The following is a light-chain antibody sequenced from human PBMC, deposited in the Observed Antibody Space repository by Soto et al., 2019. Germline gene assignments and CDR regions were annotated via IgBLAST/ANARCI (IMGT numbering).Light chain of an antibody. J-gene: IGKJ1*01. CDR2: DTF. Sequence: EIVLTQSPATLSLSPGERATLSCRASRSVSNYLTWYQQKPGQAPRLLVYDTFNRANGVPARFTGSGSDTDFTLTISSLEPEDFAVYYCQQRAGWPRTFGQGTKVDIK. CDR1: RSVSNY. CDR3: QQRAGWPRT. V-gene: IGKV3-11*01.